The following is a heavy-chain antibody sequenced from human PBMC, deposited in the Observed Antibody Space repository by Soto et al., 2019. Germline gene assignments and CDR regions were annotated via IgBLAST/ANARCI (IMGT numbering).Heavy chain of an antibody. CDR1: GYTFTSYA. Sequence: ASVKVSCKASGYTFTSYAMHWVRQAPGQRLEWMGWINAGNGNTKYSQKFQGRVTMTRDTSTSTVYMELSSLRSEGTAVYYCARFGMTGGDYWGQGTLVTVSS. D-gene: IGHD3-10*01. CDR2: INAGNGNT. CDR3: ARFGMTGGDY. J-gene: IGHJ4*02. V-gene: IGHV1-3*01.